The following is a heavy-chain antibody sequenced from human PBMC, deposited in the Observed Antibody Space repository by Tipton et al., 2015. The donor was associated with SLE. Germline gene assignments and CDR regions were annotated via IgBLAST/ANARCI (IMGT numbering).Heavy chain of an antibody. Sequence: TLSLTCTVSGGSISSSSYYWGWIRQPPGKGLEWIGSIYYSGSTYYNPSLKSRVTISVDTSKNQFSLKLSSVTAADTAVYYCARDNSSSWWRIYYYYGMDVWGQGTTVTVSS. CDR2: IYYSGST. V-gene: IGHV4-39*02. CDR3: ARDNSSSWWRIYYYYGMDV. CDR1: GGSISSSSYY. D-gene: IGHD6-13*01. J-gene: IGHJ6*02.